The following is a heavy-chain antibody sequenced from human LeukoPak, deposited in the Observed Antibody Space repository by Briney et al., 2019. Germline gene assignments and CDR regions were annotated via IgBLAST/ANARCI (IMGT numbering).Heavy chain of an antibody. J-gene: IGHJ4*02. CDR1: GGTFSSYA. CDR2: IIPIFGTA. Sequence: SVKVSCKASGGTFSSYAISWVRQAPGQGLEWMGGIIPIFGTANYAQKFQGRVTITADKSTSTAYMELSSLRSEDTAVYYCARVLVGATGIDYWGQGTLVTVSS. D-gene: IGHD1-26*01. V-gene: IGHV1-69*06. CDR3: ARVLVGATGIDY.